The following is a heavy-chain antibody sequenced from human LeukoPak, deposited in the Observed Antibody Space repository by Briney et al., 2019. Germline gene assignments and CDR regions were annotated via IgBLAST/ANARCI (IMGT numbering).Heavy chain of an antibody. V-gene: IGHV3-23*01. Sequence: GGSLRLSCAASGFNFRDYDMTWVRQAPGKGLEWIASVSASGATTNYADSVRGRFTTSRDNSNKVTYLRMNSLRAEDTAVFYCARSINYSNYLLDSWGQGTRVTVSS. CDR3: ARSINYSNYLLDS. D-gene: IGHD4-11*01. CDR2: VSASGATT. CDR1: GFNFRDYD. J-gene: IGHJ4*02.